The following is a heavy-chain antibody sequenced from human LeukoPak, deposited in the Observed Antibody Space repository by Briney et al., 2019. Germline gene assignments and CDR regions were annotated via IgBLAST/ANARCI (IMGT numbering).Heavy chain of an antibody. D-gene: IGHD1-26*01. CDR1: GGSISSGGYS. J-gene: IGHJ6*02. Sequence: PSQTLSLTCAVSGGSISSGGYSWSWIRQPPGKGLEWIGYIYHSGSTYYNPSLKSRVTISVDTSKNQFSLKLSSVTAADTAVYYCARVDGSYSTFYYYYGMDVWGQGTTVTVSS. CDR3: ARVDGSYSTFYYYYGMDV. V-gene: IGHV4-30-2*01. CDR2: IYHSGST.